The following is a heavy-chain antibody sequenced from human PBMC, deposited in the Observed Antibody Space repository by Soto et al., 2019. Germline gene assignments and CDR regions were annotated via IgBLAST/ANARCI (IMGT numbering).Heavy chain of an antibody. D-gene: IGHD2-2*02. Sequence: SETLSLTCAVYGGSFSGYYWSWIRQPPGKGLEWIGEINHSGSTNYNPSLKSRVTISVDTSKNQFSLKLSSVTAADTAVYYCARGSTKPAAILGLYYYGMDVWGQGTTVTVSS. CDR3: ARGSTKPAAILGLYYYGMDV. V-gene: IGHV4-34*01. CDR2: INHSGST. CDR1: GGSFSGYY. J-gene: IGHJ6*02.